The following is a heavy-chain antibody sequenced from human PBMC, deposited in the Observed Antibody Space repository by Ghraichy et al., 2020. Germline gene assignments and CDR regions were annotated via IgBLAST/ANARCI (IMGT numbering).Heavy chain of an antibody. D-gene: IGHD2-2*01. CDR1: GGSFSGYY. CDR2: INHSGST. J-gene: IGHJ6*02. Sequence: SETLSLTCAVYGGSFSGYYWSWIRQPPGKGLEWIGEINHSGSTNYNPSLKSRVTISVDTSKNQFSLKLSSVTAADTAVYYCARGGGLCSGTSCYGYYYYYYGMDVWGQGTTVTVSS. CDR3: ARGGGLCSGTSCYGYYYYYYGMDV. V-gene: IGHV4-34*01.